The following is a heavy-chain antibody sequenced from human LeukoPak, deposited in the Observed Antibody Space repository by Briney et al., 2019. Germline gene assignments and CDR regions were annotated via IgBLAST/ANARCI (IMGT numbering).Heavy chain of an antibody. J-gene: IGHJ1*01. CDR3: TTDYYDSSGYYYGYFQH. CDR2: IKSKTDGGTT. D-gene: IGHD3-22*01. Sequence: GGSLRLSCAASGFTFSNAWMNWVRQAPGKGLEWVGRIKSKTDGGTTDYAAPVKGRFTISRDDSKNTLYLQMNSQKTEDTAVYYCTTDYYDSSGYYYGYFQHWGQGTLVTVSS. V-gene: IGHV3-15*07. CDR1: GFTFSNAW.